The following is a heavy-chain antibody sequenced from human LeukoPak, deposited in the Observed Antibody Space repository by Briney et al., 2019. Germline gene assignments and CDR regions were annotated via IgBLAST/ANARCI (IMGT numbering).Heavy chain of an antibody. CDR1: GYTFISYG. J-gene: IGHJ4*02. Sequence: GASVKVSCTASGYTFISYGISWVRQAPGQGLEWMGWISAYNGNTNYAQKLQGRVTMTTDTSTSTAYMELRSLRSDDTAVYYCARDSASTSEYGDYGDYWGQGTLVTVSS. CDR3: ARDSASTSEYGDYGDY. CDR2: ISAYNGNT. V-gene: IGHV1-18*01. D-gene: IGHD4-17*01.